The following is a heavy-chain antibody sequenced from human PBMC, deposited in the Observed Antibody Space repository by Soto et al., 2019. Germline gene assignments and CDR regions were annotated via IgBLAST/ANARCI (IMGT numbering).Heavy chain of an antibody. CDR1: GYTFTSYD. CDR3: ARGGVFFFAAPTNPFDY. V-gene: IGHV1-8*01. CDR2: MNTNSGNT. J-gene: IGHJ4*02. D-gene: IGHD3-10*01. Sequence: VKVSCKASGYTFTSYDINWVRQATGQGLEWMGWMNTNSGNTVYAQKFQGRVTMTRNTSISTAYMELSSLRSEDTAVFYCARGGVFFFAAPTNPFDYWGQGTLVTVSS.